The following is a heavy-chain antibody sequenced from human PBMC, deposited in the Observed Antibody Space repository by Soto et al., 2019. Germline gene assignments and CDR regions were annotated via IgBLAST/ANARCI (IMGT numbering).Heavy chain of an antibody. V-gene: IGHV3-23*01. D-gene: IGHD1-1*01. CDR3: AGGRVQFGLFDY. Sequence: EVQLLESGGGLVQPGGSLRLSCAASGFTFSSYAVSWVRQAPGKGLEWVSAISGSGGSTYYADSVKGRFTISRDNSKNTLYLQMNSLRAEDTAVYYCAGGRVQFGLFDYWGQGTLVTVSS. J-gene: IGHJ4*02. CDR2: ISGSGGST. CDR1: GFTFSSYA.